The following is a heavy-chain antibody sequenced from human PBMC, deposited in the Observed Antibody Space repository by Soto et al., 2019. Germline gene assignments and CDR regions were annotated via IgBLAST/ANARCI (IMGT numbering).Heavy chain of an antibody. Sequence: PGGALRLSCAASGFTFSSYEMNWVRQAPGKGLEWVSYISSSGSTIYYADSVKGRFTISRDNAKNSLYLQMNSLRAEDTAVYYCATSAHCGGDCYSRDNWFDPWGQGTLVTVPS. CDR1: GFTFSSYE. CDR2: ISSSGSTI. J-gene: IGHJ5*02. CDR3: ATSAHCGGDCYSRDNWFDP. D-gene: IGHD2-21*02. V-gene: IGHV3-48*03.